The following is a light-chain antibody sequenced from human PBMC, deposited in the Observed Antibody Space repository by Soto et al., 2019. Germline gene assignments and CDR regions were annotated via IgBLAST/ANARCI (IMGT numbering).Light chain of an antibody. J-gene: IGLJ2*01. CDR2: EVS. CDR1: SSDVGGYDY. CDR3: SSYTSSSTVV. Sequence: QSVLTQPASVSGSPGQSITISCTGTSSDVGGYDYVSWYQQTPGKAPKLMICEVSHRPSGVSNRFSGSKSGNTASLTISGLQAEDEADYYCSSYTSSSTVVFGGGTKLTVL. V-gene: IGLV2-14*01.